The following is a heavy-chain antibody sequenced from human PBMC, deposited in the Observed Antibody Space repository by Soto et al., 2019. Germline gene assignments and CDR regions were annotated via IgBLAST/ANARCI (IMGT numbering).Heavy chain of an antibody. CDR2: IVPVFGMV. D-gene: IGHD6-19*01. CDR1: RGTFNTSP. CDR3: ATPHLRGRQYDYSSPAPASLYHSGLGV. J-gene: IGHJ6*02. Sequence: QVLLAQSGAEVKKPGSSVKVSCQTSRGTFNTSPISWVRQAPGQGLEWLGDIVPVFGMVNYAQQFQDRLNLAADDSPTSVCMEVSRMTAEDSAVYFCATPHLRGRQYDYSSPAPASLYHSGLGVWGQGTPVIVSS. V-gene: IGHV1-69*01.